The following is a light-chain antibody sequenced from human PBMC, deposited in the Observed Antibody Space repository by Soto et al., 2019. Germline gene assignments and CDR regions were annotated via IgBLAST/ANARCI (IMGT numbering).Light chain of an antibody. CDR1: QSVSSY. CDR3: QQRSHWPPT. J-gene: IGKJ3*01. CDR2: DAS. Sequence: DIVLTQSPATLSLAPGERATLYCRASQSVSSYFAWYQHKPGQAPRLLIYDASNRATGITARFSGSGSWTDFTRTISSLGPEDFAVYSCQQRSHWPPTFGPGTKVDI. V-gene: IGKV3-11*01.